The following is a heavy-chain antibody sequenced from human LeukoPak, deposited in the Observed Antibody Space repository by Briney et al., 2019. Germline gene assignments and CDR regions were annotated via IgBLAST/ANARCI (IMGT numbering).Heavy chain of an antibody. Sequence: SETLSLTCTVSGDSVSSGGHYWNWLRQRPGKGLEWIGYIFYTGSTYYNPSLKSRVTISVDTSKNQFSLKLSSVTAADTAVYYCATQYCYGSGSPFDYWGQGTLVTVSS. V-gene: IGHV4-31*03. J-gene: IGHJ4*02. CDR3: ATQYCYGSGSPFDY. CDR1: GDSVSSGGHY. D-gene: IGHD3-10*01. CDR2: IFYTGST.